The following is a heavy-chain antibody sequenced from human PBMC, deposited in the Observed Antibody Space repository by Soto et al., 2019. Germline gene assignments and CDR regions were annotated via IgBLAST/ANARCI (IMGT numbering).Heavy chain of an antibody. D-gene: IGHD3-3*01. Sequence: QVQLVQSGAEVKKPGSSVKVSCKASGGTFSSYAISWARQAPGQGLEWMGGIIPIFGTANYAQKFQGRVTITADESTSTAYMELSSLRSEDTAVYYCARAFLPDPHYDSQGGMDVWGQGTTVTVSS. CDR2: IIPIFGTA. CDR1: GGTFSSYA. CDR3: ARAFLPDPHYDSQGGMDV. V-gene: IGHV1-69*01. J-gene: IGHJ6*02.